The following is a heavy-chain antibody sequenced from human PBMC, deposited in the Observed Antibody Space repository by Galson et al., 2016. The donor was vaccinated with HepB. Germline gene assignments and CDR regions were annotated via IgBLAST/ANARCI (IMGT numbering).Heavy chain of an antibody. CDR1: GYIFSNYW. D-gene: IGHD4-17*01. J-gene: IGHJ6*01. CDR2: IYPGASET. V-gene: IGHV5-51*01. Sequence: QSGAEVKQSGESLRISCKGSGYIFSNYWIGWVRQMPGKGLEWMGIIYPGASETRYSPSFQGQVSISADKSTSPAYLQWSSLKASDTAMYYCARHLDTNDGHFYQYAMDAWGQGTTVSVSS. CDR3: ARHLDTNDGHFYQYAMDA.